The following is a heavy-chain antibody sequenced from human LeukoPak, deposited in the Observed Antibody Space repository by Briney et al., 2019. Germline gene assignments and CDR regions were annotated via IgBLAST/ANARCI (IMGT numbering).Heavy chain of an antibody. V-gene: IGHV3-30*03. CDR1: GFTFSSYV. J-gene: IGHJ4*02. CDR3: AREGYYGSGSPPSLYFDY. D-gene: IGHD3-10*01. CDR2: TSSDLNVK. Sequence: GVSLRLSCAASGFTFSSYVMHWVRQAPGKGLEWVAVTSSDLNVKLYADSVKGRFTISRDNSRSTLYLQMNSLRPEDTAIYYCAREGYYGSGSPPSLYFDYWGQGTLVTVSS.